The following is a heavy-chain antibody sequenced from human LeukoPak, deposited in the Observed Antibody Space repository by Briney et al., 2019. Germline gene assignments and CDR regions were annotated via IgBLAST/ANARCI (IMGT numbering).Heavy chain of an antibody. CDR1: GFTFSNYW. CDR3: AKDTSMIVVVRRDYYFDY. D-gene: IGHD3-22*01. V-gene: IGHV3-23*01. Sequence: GGSLRLSCGASGFTFSNYWMHWVRQAPGKGLEWVSAISGSGGSTYYADSVKGRFTISRDNSKNTLYLQMNSLRAEDTAVYYCAKDTSMIVVVRRDYYFDYWGQGTLVTVSS. CDR2: ISGSGGST. J-gene: IGHJ4*02.